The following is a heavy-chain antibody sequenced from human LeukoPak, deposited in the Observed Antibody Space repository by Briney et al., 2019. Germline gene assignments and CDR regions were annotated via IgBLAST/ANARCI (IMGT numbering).Heavy chain of an antibody. D-gene: IGHD5-18*01. CDR3: AREVDTAMVTGCLDY. Sequence: SETLSLTCAVSGGSINTGNWWSWVRQTPGKGLEWIGEIYHSGSTDYNPSLKSRVTISLDKSKNQFSLKLSSVTAADTAVYYCAREVDTAMVTGCLDYWGQGTLVTVSS. CDR1: GGSINTGNW. CDR2: IYHSGST. J-gene: IGHJ4*02. V-gene: IGHV4-4*02.